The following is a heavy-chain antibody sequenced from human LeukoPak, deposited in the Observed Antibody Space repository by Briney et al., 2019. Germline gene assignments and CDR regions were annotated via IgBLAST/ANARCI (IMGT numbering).Heavy chain of an antibody. CDR2: IIPIFGTA. J-gene: IGHJ3*02. D-gene: IGHD3-10*01. Sequence: SVKVSCKASGGTFSSYAISWVRQAPGQGLEWMGRIIPIFGTANYAQKFQGRVMITTDESTSTAYMELSSLRSEDTAVYYCARDGGKVWFGEKLPGANAFDIWGQGTMVTVSS. CDR3: ARDGGKVWFGEKLPGANAFDI. CDR1: GGTFSSYA. V-gene: IGHV1-69*05.